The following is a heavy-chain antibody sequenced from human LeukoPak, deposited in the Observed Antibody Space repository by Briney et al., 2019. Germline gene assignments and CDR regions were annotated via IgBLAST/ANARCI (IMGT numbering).Heavy chain of an antibody. CDR2: ISSSGSTI. CDR1: GFTFSRYE. Sequence: PGGSLRLSCAASGFTFSRYEMNWVRQAPGKGLEWVPYISSSGSTIYYADSVKGRFTISRDNAKNSLYLQMNSLRAEDTAVYYCARVHTSRRDDYWGQGTLVTVSS. CDR3: ARVHTSRRDDY. D-gene: IGHD2-21*01. J-gene: IGHJ4*02. V-gene: IGHV3-48*03.